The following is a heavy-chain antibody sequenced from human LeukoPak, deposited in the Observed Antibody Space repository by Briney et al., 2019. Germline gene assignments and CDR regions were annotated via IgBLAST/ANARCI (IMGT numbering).Heavy chain of an antibody. V-gene: IGHV3-74*01. CDR1: GFTFSSYW. D-gene: IGHD1-26*01. CDR3: ARGIVGAH. Sequence: GGSLRLSCAASGFTFSSYWMHWVRQAPVKGLVWVSRISSDGSSTSYADSVKGRFTITRDNAKNTLYLQMNSLRAEDTAVYYCARGIVGAHWGQGTLVTVSS. CDR2: ISSDGSST. J-gene: IGHJ4*02.